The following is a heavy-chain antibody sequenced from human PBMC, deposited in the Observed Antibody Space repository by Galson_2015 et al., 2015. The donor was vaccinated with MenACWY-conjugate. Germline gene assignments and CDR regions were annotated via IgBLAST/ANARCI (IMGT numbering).Heavy chain of an antibody. CDR3: AKDLETTPFYYSGMDV. J-gene: IGHJ6*02. Sequence: SLRLSCAASRFTFNCYAMSWVRQAPGKGLEWVSGISGSGGSTYYADSVKGRFTISSDNYKNTLDLQMNSLRAEDTAVYYCAKDLETTPFYYSGMDVWGLGTTVTVSS. V-gene: IGHV3-23*01. CDR1: RFTFNCYA. D-gene: IGHD1-1*01. CDR2: ISGSGGST.